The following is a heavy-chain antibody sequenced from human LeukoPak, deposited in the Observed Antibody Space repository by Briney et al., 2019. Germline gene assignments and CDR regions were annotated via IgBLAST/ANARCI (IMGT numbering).Heavy chain of an antibody. J-gene: IGHJ4*02. Sequence: PGGSLRLSFGASGFTFDDFDMGWFRQVPGQGLKWVSGINWNGGRIIYADSVKGRFTISRDNAKNSLYLQMNSLRAEDTALYYCATYSFDRGYYFDYWGQGTLVTVSS. CDR1: GFTFDDFD. CDR2: INWNGGRI. CDR3: ATYSFDRGYYFDY. D-gene: IGHD3-22*01. V-gene: IGHV3-20*03.